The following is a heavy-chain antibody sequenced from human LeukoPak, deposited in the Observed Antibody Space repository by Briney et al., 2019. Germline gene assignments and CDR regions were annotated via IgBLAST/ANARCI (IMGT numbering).Heavy chain of an antibody. CDR1: RFTFGDYA. V-gene: IGHV3-49*04. CDR2: IRSKAYGGIT. J-gene: IGHJ5*02. Sequence: GGSLRLSCTASRFTFGDYAMSWVRQAPGKGLEWVGFIRSKAYGGITEYAASVKGRFTISRDDSKSIAYLQMNSLKTEDTAVYYCTRVPYDYVWGSYRYAWFDPWGQGTLVTVSS. CDR3: TRVPYDYVWGSYRYAWFDP. D-gene: IGHD3-16*02.